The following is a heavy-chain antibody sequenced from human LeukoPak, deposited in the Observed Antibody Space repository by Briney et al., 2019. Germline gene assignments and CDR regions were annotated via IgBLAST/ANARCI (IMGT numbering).Heavy chain of an antibody. D-gene: IGHD3-16*01. Sequence: GGSLRLSCAASGFTFSTYAMSWVRQAPGKGLVWVSAISASGGSTQYVDSVKGRFTISRDNSKKKLYLEMNSLKAEDTAVYYCAKDRGDYVWGVGDYWGQGTLVTVSS. CDR1: GFTFSTYA. V-gene: IGHV3-23*01. J-gene: IGHJ4*02. CDR2: ISASGGST. CDR3: AKDRGDYVWGVGDY.